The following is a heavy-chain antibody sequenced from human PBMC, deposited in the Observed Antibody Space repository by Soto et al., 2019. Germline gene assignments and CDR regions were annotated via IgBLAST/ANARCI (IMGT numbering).Heavy chain of an antibody. CDR1: GGTFSSYA. V-gene: IGHV1-69*06. Sequence: QVQLVQSGAEVKKPGSSVKVSCKASGGTFSSYAISWVRQAPGQGLEWRGGIIPIFGTANYAQKFQGRVTITADKSTSTGYMELSSLRSEDTAVYCCARDGNSGSAYYFDDWGQGTLVTVSS. J-gene: IGHJ4*02. CDR2: IIPIFGTA. D-gene: IGHD1-26*01. CDR3: ARDGNSGSAYYFDD.